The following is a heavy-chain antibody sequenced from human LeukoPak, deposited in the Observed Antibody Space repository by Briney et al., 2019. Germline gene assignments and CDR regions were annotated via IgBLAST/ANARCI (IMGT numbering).Heavy chain of an antibody. CDR3: AREAFDYDILTGEKQIDY. V-gene: IGHV1-18*01. Sequence: ASVKVSCKASGYTFTSYGISWVRQAPGQGLEWMGWISAYNGNTNYAQKLQGRVTMTTDTSTSTAYMELRSLRSDDTAVYYCAREAFDYDILTGEKQIDYWGQGTLVTVSS. J-gene: IGHJ4*02. CDR1: GYTFTSYG. CDR2: ISAYNGNT. D-gene: IGHD3-9*01.